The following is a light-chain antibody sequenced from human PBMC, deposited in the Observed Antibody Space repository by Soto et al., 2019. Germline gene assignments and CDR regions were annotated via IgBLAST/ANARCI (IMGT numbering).Light chain of an antibody. V-gene: IGKV3-15*01. J-gene: IGKJ3*01. CDR2: GAS. CDR3: QQYNNWTLRET. CDR1: QSISSN. Sequence: EIVMTQSPATLSVSPGERATLSCRASQSISSNLAWYQQKPGQAPRLLIYGASTRATGIPARFSGSGSGTDFTLTISSLQSEDFAVYYCQQYNNWTLRETVGPGTKVDIK.